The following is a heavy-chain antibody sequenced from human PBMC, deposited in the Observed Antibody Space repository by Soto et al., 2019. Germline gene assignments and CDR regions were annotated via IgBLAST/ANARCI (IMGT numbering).Heavy chain of an antibody. J-gene: IGHJ4*02. D-gene: IGHD3-22*01. CDR3: ARGDGDYYDGNGYLGRH. CDR1: GFTFSSYW. CDR2: IKSDGSGT. V-gene: IGHV3-74*01. Sequence: EVQLVESGGGSVQPGGSLRLSCAASGFTFSSYWMHWVRQAPGKGLVWGSRIKSDGSGTYYADSVKGRLTISRDNAKNTLYLQMNSLRAEDTAVYYCARGDGDYYDGNGYLGRHWGQGTLVTVSS.